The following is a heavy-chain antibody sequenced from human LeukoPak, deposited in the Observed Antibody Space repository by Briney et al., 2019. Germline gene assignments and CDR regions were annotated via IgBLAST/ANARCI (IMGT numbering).Heavy chain of an antibody. J-gene: IGHJ3*02. CDR2: ITYDGNNK. CDR3: ACHDSTSWYDDGDAFDI. Sequence: GGSLRLSCAASGFTFSTYPMHWVCQAPGKGLEWVAVITYDGNNKYYADSVKGRFTISRDNSKNTLYLQMSSLRAEDTAVFYCACHDSTSWYDDGDAFDIWGQGTMVTVSS. CDR1: GFTFSTYP. D-gene: IGHD6-13*01. V-gene: IGHV3-30-3*01.